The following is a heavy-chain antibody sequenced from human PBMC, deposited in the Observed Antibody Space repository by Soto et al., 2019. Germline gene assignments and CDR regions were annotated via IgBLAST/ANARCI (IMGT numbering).Heavy chain of an antibody. D-gene: IGHD1-1*01. CDR1: GFIFRNYL. V-gene: IGHV3-74*01. CDR3: AKATATSGGAFEI. Sequence: GGSLRLSCAPSGFIFRNYLMHWVRQAPGKGLVWISRINSDGSSASYADSVKGRFTISRDNAKNTLYLQMHSLRDEDTAVYYCAKATATSGGAFEIYGQGTMVTVSS. CDR2: INSDGSSA. J-gene: IGHJ3*02.